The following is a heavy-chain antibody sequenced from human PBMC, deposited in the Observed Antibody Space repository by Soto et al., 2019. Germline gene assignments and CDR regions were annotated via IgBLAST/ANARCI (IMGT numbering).Heavy chain of an antibody. CDR1: VCTFSSYA. CDR3: AGDTYYDSWPPHYWMDV. V-gene: IGHV3-23*01. CDR2: ISGSGGST. Sequence: VGSLRLSCAASVCTFSSYAMSCVRHSPGKWLEWVSAISGSGGSTYYADSVKGRFTISRDNSKNTLYLQMNSLRAEDTAVYYCAGDTYYDSWPPHYWMDVCRQGLTDSVSS. J-gene: IGHJ6*02. D-gene: IGHD3-3*01.